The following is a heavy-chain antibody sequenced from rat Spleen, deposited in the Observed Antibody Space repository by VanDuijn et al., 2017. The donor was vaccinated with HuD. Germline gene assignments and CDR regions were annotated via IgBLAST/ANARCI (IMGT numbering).Heavy chain of an antibody. V-gene: IGHV5-22*01. D-gene: IGHD1-6*01. Sequence: EVHLVESGGGLVQPGRSMKLSCAASGFTFSDYYMAWVRQAPKKGLEWVASISYEGSGTYYGDSVKGRFTISRDNAKSTLYLQMDSLRSEDTATYYCTTYYGPFDYWGQGVMVTVSS. J-gene: IGHJ2*01. CDR1: GFTFSDYY. CDR3: TTYYGPFDY. CDR2: ISYEGSGT.